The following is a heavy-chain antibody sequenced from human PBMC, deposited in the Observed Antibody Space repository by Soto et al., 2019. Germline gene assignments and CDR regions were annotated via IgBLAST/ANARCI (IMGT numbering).Heavy chain of an antibody. Sequence: EVQLVESGGGLVQPGGSLRLSCAASGFTFSSYSMNWVRQAPGKGLEWVSYISSSSSTIYYADSVKGRFTISRDNAKNPLYLQMNSLSDEDTAVYYCAGGGGDAVWRSYRTYNWFDPWGQGTLVTVSS. CDR1: GFTFSSYS. V-gene: IGHV3-48*02. D-gene: IGHD3-16*02. CDR2: ISSSSSTI. J-gene: IGHJ5*02. CDR3: AGGGGDAVWRSYRTYNWFDP.